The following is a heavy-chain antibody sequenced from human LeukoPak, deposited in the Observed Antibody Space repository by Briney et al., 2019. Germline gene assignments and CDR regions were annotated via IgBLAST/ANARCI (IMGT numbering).Heavy chain of an antibody. CDR1: GGSISSYY. V-gene: IGHV4-59*08. CDR3: ASQWGFDSIVYYSNH. J-gene: IGHJ5*02. Sequence: SETLSLTCTVSGGSISSYYRSWLRQSPERGREWIGYIHHSGSTNYNPSLKSRVTMSVDTSNNLFSLKLTSVTAADTAVYYCASQWGFDSIVYYSNHWGQGTLVTVSS. D-gene: IGHD3-22*01. CDR2: IHHSGST.